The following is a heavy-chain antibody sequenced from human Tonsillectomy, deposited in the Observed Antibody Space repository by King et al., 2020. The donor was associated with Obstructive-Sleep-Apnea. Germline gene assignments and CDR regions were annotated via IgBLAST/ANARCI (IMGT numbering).Heavy chain of an antibody. D-gene: IGHD6-13*01. Sequence: VQLQQWGAGLLKPSETLSLTCAVFGGSFSDYYWSWVRQPPGKGLEWIGELNHSGSTNYNPSLKSRVTLSVDTSKNQFSLKLNSVTAADTAVYYCARGSGAAAVNWFDPWAQGTLVTVSS. J-gene: IGHJ5*02. V-gene: IGHV4-34*01. CDR1: GGSFSDYY. CDR3: ARGSGAAAVNWFDP. CDR2: LNHSGST.